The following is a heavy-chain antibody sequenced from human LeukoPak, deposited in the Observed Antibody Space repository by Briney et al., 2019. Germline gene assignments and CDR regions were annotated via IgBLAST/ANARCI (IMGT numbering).Heavy chain of an antibody. Sequence: ASVKVSCKASGYTFTCYYMHWVRQAPGQGLEWMGIINPSGGSTSYAQKFQGRVTMTRDTSTSTVYMELSSLRSEDTAVYYCARDHGLTYYYDSSGKGSDYWGQGTLVTVSS. V-gene: IGHV1-46*01. D-gene: IGHD3-22*01. CDR3: ARDHGLTYYYDSSGKGSDY. CDR1: GYTFTCYY. CDR2: INPSGGST. J-gene: IGHJ4*02.